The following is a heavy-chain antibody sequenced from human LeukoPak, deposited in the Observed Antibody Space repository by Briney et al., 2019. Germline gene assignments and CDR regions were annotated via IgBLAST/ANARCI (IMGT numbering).Heavy chain of an antibody. CDR3: ARELYYGSGSPGRD. J-gene: IGHJ4*02. D-gene: IGHD3-10*01. CDR2: ISYDGSIE. CDR1: GFTFSSCA. V-gene: IGHV3-30*04. Sequence: PGRSLRLSCAASGFTFSSCAMHWVRQAPGKGLEWVAVISYDGSIEYYADSVKGRFTISRDNSKNTLHLQMNSLRAEDTAVYYCARELYYGSGSPGRDWGQGTLVTVSS.